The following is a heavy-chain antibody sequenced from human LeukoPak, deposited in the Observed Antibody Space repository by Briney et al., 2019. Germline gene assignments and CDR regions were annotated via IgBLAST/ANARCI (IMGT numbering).Heavy chain of an antibody. CDR2: INPNSGGT. CDR3: AREASVDTASQFDY. J-gene: IGHJ4*02. Sequence: ASVKVSCKASGYTFTGYYMHWVRQAPGQGLEWMGWINPNSGGTNYAQKFQGRVTMTRDTSISTAYMELSRLRSDDTAVYYCAREASVDTASQFDYWGREPWSPSPQ. D-gene: IGHD5-18*01. CDR1: GYTFTGYY. V-gene: IGHV1-2*02.